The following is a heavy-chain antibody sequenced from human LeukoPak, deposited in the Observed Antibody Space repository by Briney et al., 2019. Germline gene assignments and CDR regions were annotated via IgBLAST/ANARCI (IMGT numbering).Heavy chain of an antibody. CDR2: ISYDGSNK. J-gene: IGHJ4*02. Sequence: GGSLRLSCAASGSTFSSYGMHWVRQAPGKGLEWVAVISYDGSNKYYADSVKGRFTISRDNSKNTLYLQMNSLRAEDTAVYYCAKDRGYYYVLDYWGQGTLVTVSS. D-gene: IGHD3-10*02. CDR1: GSTFSSYG. V-gene: IGHV3-30*18. CDR3: AKDRGYYYVLDY.